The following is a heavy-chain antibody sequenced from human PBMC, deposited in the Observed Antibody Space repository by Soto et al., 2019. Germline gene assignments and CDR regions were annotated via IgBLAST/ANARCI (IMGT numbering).Heavy chain of an antibody. J-gene: IGHJ6*02. CDR1: GDSLRGQS. CDR3: AREDSYGWSGESLDV. Sequence: QVQLQQWGAGLLKASETLSLTCAVVGDSLRGQSWNWIRQSPGKGLEWIGELDQSGGTNYNPSLKSRALVSDDTSKNQSTLSLTSVTAADTAVYYCAREDSYGWSGESLDVWGQGTTVTVSS. D-gene: IGHD6-19*01. CDR2: LDQSGGT. V-gene: IGHV4-34*01.